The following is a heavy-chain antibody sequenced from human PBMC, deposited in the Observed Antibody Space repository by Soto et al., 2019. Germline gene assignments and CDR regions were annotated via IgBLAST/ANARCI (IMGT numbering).Heavy chain of an antibody. Sequence: HPGGSLRLSCAASGFTFSSYWMSWVRQAPGKGLEWVANIKQDGSEKYYVDSVKGRFTISRDNAKNSLYLQMNSLRAEDTAVYYCARDPPIGGYCSGGSCPVLWGQGTMVTVSS. CDR1: GFTFSSYW. CDR2: IKQDGSEK. CDR3: ARDPPIGGYCSGGSCPVL. J-gene: IGHJ3*01. D-gene: IGHD2-15*01. V-gene: IGHV3-7*01.